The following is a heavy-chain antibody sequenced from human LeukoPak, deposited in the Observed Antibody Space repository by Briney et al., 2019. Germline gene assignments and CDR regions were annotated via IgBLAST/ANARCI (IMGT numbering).Heavy chain of an antibody. J-gene: IGHJ4*02. Sequence: SETLSLTCTVSGDSVSNHFWSWIRQPPGKGPEWIGYTYHSGNTDYNPSLKSRVTISADTSKNQFSLKLRSVTAADTAVYYCARDRELGHWGQGTLVSVSS. D-gene: IGHD3-10*01. V-gene: IGHV4-59*02. CDR2: TYHSGNT. CDR1: GDSVSNHF. CDR3: ARDRELGH.